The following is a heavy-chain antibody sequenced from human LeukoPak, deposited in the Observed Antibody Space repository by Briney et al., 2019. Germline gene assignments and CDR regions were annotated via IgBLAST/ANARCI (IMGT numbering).Heavy chain of an antibody. CDR3: ARIAPGMSFDY. V-gene: IGHV4-59*01. J-gene: IGHJ4*02. CDR2: IYYTGSA. D-gene: IGHD1-14*01. Sequence: SETLSLTCTVSGGSINNYYWTWIRQPPGKGLEWIGYIYYTGSANYNSSLQSRVTISVDTSNNHFSLKSNSVTAADTAVYYCARIAPGMSFDYWGQGTLVTVSS. CDR1: GGSINNYY.